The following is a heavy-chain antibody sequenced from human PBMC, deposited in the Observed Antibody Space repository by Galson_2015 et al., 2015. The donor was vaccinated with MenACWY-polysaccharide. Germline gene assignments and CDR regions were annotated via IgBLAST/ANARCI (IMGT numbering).Heavy chain of an antibody. J-gene: IGHJ4*02. Sequence: QVQLQESGPGLVKPSETLSLTCAVSGYSISSGYYWGWIRQPPGKGLEWIGSIYHSGSTYYNPSLKSRVTISVDTSKNQFSLNLSSVTAADTAVYYCARVEKYSGSYYILHWGQGTLVTVSS. CDR2: IYHSGST. V-gene: IGHV4-38-2*01. CDR3: ARVEKYSGSYYILH. D-gene: IGHD1-26*01. CDR1: GYSISSGYY.